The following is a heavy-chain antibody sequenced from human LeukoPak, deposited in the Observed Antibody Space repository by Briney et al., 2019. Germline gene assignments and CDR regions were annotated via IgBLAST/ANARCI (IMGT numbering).Heavy chain of an antibody. D-gene: IGHD5-18*01. CDR1: GFIFSSYA. V-gene: IGHV3-23*01. J-gene: IGHJ4*02. CDR2: ISGSSGNT. Sequence: TGGSLRLSCAASGFIFSSYAMSWVRQAPGKGLEWVSDISGSSGNTYYADSVKGRFTISRDNSRNTLYLQMNSLTAEDTAVYYCAVEIGDTADYWGQGALVTVSS. CDR3: AVEIGDTADY.